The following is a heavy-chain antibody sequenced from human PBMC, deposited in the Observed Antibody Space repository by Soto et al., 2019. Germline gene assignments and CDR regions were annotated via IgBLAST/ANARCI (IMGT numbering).Heavy chain of an antibody. CDR2: IYYSGST. V-gene: IGHV4-59*01. J-gene: IGHJ6*02. CDR3: ARDRGPPDFWSGYYRPYYYGMDV. Sequence: WETLSLTCTVSGGSISSYYWGWIRQPPGKGLEWIGYIYYSGSTNYNPSLKSRVTISVDTSKNQFSLKLSSVTAADTAVYDCARDRGPPDFWSGYYRPYYYGMDVWGQGTTVTVSS. CDR1: GGSISSYY. D-gene: IGHD3-3*01.